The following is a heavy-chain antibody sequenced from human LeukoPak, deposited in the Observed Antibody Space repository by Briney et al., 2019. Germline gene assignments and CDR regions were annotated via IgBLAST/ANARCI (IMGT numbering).Heavy chain of an antibody. Sequence: GGSLRLSCAASGFTFSSYGMLWVRQAPGKGLEWVAVISYDGSNKYYADSVKGRFTSSRDNSKNTLYLQMTSLRAEDTAVYYCAKDSHFFECLLYFGGQGTLVTVSS. CDR2: ISYDGSNK. V-gene: IGHV3-30*18. D-gene: IGHD3-3*01. J-gene: IGHJ4*02. CDR3: AKDSHFFECLLYF. CDR1: GFTFSSYG.